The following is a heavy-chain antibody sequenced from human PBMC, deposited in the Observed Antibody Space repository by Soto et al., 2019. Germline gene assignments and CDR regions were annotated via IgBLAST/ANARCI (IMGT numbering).Heavy chain of an antibody. Sequence: ELQLVATGGGLIQTGGSLRLSCAASGFSISSNYIAWVRQPPGKGLEWVSTTFSGGNTEYAASVKGRCSISRDNYKNTLYPQMDNLRGEDTAVYYCARKPPSAIQGWAFGMDVWGQGTRVSVSS. CDR2: TFSGGNT. J-gene: IGHJ6*02. D-gene: IGHD2-21*01. CDR1: GFSISSNY. V-gene: IGHV3-53*02. CDR3: ARKPPSAIQGWAFGMDV.